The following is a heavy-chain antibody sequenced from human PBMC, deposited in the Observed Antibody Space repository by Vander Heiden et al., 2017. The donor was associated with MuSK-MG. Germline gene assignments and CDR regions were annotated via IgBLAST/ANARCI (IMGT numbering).Heavy chain of an antibody. CDR1: SGSISNYY. CDR3: AGATRTKEFDY. CDR2: IFYSGST. D-gene: IGHD5-12*01. V-gene: IGHV4-59*01. Sequence: QVQLQESGPGLVKPSETLSLTCTVSSGSISNYYWSWIRQPPGKGLEWIAYIFYSGSTNYNPSLKSRVTISLDTSKNQFSLKLSSVTAADTAVYYCAGATRTKEFDYWGQGTLVTVS. J-gene: IGHJ4*02.